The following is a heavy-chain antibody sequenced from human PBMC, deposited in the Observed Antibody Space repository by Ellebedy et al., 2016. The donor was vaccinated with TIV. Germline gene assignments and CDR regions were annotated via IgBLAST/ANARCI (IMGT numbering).Heavy chain of an antibody. Sequence: PGGSLRLSCAASGFTFSRYAMTWVRQAPGKGLEWVSTINTGGDSTYYAGSVKGRFTISRDNSKNSLHLQLSSLRAEDTAVYYCARVGGQLWLGVGWFDPWGQGTLVTVSS. CDR1: GFTFSRYA. D-gene: IGHD5-18*01. CDR2: INTGGDST. V-gene: IGHV3-23*01. CDR3: ARVGGQLWLGVGWFDP. J-gene: IGHJ5*02.